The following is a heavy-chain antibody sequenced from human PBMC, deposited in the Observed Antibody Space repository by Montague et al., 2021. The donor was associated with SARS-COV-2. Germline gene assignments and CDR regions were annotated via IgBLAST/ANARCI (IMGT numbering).Heavy chain of an antibody. J-gene: IGHJ4*02. D-gene: IGHD4-17*01. CDR2: ISYDGINK. CDR3: ARDPDYGDSVGIDY. V-gene: IGHV3-30-3*01. CDR1: GFTFSSYA. Sequence: SLRLSCAASGFTFSSYAMHWVRQAPGKGLEWVAVISYDGINKYYADSVKGRFTISRDNSKNTLYLQMNSLRAEDTAVYYCARDPDYGDSVGIDYWGQGTLVTVSP.